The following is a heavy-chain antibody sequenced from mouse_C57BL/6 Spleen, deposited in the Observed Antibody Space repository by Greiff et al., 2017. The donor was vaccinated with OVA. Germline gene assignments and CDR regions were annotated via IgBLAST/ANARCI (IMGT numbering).Heavy chain of an antibody. Sequence: QVQLQQSGAELVKPGASVKLSGLAWGEACTSYVMHWVKQRPGPRIEWIGMISTTNCGTNDNEKFKSKATLTVDKSSSTAYMQLSSLTSEDSAFYYCARLMSADYWGQGTTLTVSS. CDR3: ARLMSADY. CDR2: ISTTNCGT. J-gene: IGHJ2*01. CDR1: GEACTSYV. V-gene: IGHV1-64*01. D-gene: IGHD2-3*01.